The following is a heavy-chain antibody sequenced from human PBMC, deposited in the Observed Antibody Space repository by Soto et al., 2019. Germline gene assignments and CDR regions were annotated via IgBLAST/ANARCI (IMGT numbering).Heavy chain of an antibody. D-gene: IGHD5-12*01. Sequence: QVQLQQWGAGLLKPSETLSLTCAVYGGSFSGYYWSWIRQPPGKGLEWIGEINHSGSTNYNPSLKGPVPISVDTSKNQVSLKLSSVTAADTAVYYCARGRWLRSSFDYWGQGTLVTVSS. CDR3: ARGRWLRSSFDY. CDR2: INHSGST. J-gene: IGHJ4*02. CDR1: GGSFSGYY. V-gene: IGHV4-34*01.